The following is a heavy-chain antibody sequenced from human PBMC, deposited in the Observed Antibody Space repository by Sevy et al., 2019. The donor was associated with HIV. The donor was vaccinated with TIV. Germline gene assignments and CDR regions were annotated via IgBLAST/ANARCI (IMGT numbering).Heavy chain of an antibody. CDR3: ARVNYDSSGYYYEYFQH. D-gene: IGHD3-22*01. V-gene: IGHV4-30-4*01. CDR2: IYYSGST. J-gene: IGHJ1*01. CDR1: GGSISSGDYY. Sequence: SETLSLTCTVSGGSISSGDYYWSWIRQPPGKGLEWIGYIYYSGSTYYNPSLKNRVTISVDTSKNQFSLKLSSVTAADTAVYYCARVNYDSSGYYYEYFQHWCQGTLVTVSS.